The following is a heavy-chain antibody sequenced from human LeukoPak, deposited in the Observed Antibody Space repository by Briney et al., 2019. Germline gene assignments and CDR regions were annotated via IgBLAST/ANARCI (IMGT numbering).Heavy chain of an antibody. CDR3: AKPSGSGVEY. CDR1: GFMFTAHD. CDR2: IQNDGSDK. V-gene: IGHV3-30*02. J-gene: IGHJ4*02. Sequence: GGSLRLSCGASGFMFTAHDMHWVRQAPGKGLEWVAFIQNDGSDKYYADSVKGRFTISRDNSKNTLYLQMNSLRREDKAVYFCAKPSGSGVEYWGQRTRVTVSS. D-gene: IGHD1-26*01.